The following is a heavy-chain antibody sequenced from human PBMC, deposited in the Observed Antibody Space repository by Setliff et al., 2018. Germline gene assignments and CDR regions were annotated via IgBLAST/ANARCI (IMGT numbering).Heavy chain of an antibody. Sequence: PSETLSLTCSVSGDSLRNDYWTWIRQPPGKGLEWIGNMHAGGNINYNPSLKSRVTLSLATSKSQFSLNLTSVTAADTAIYYCARQPRTYVAAGPPFEYWGQGTLVTVSS. J-gene: IGHJ4*02. CDR1: GDSLRNDY. V-gene: IGHV4-59*08. CDR2: MHAGGNI. D-gene: IGHD6-19*01. CDR3: ARQPRTYVAAGPPFEY.